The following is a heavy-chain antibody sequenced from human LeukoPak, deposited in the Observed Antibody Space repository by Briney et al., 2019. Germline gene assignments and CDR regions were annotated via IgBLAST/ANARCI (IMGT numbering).Heavy chain of an antibody. J-gene: IGHJ4*02. CDR3: AKWGDFDVLTGYYVPDF. D-gene: IGHD3-9*01. V-gene: IGHV3-23*01. CDR2: ITGSGGNT. Sequence: GGSLRLSCAASGFAFSNYAMSWVRQAPGKGLEWVSAITGSGGNTYYADSVKGRFTISRDNSKNTLYLQMNSLRDEDTAVYYCAKWGDFDVLTGYYVPDFWGQGTLVTVSS. CDR1: GFAFSNYA.